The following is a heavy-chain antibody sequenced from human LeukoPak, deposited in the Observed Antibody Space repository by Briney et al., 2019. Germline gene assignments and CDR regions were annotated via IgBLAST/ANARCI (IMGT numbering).Heavy chain of an antibody. CDR2: MNPNSGNT. D-gene: IGHD3-22*01. CDR1: GYTFTSYD. CDR3: ARGRDYYDSSGYDY. V-gene: IGHV1-8*03. Sequence: ASVKVSCKASGYTFTSYDINWVRQATGQELEWMGWMNPNSGNTGYAQKFQGRVTITRNTSISTAYMELGSLRSEDTAVYYCARGRDYYDSSGYDYWGQGTLVTVSS. J-gene: IGHJ4*02.